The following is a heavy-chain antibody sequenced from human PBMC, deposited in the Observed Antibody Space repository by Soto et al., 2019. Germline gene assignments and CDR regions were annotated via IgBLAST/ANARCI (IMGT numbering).Heavy chain of an antibody. D-gene: IGHD6-13*01. J-gene: IGHJ4*02. CDR2: IDPSDSYT. CDR1: GYSFTSYW. Sequence: GESLKISCKGSGYSFTSYWISWVRQMPGKGLEWMGRIDPSDSYTNYSPSFQGHVTISADKSISTAYLQWSSLKASDTAMYYCARGTEQLAPFDYWGQGTLVTVSS. CDR3: ARGTEQLAPFDY. V-gene: IGHV5-10-1*01.